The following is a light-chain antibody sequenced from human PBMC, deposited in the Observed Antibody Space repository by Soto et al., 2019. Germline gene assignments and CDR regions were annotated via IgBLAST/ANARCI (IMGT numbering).Light chain of an antibody. V-gene: IGKV1-5*01. J-gene: IGKJ2*01. CDR3: QQYTTYPYT. CDR1: QSVTNW. Sequence: DIQMTQSPSTLSASVGDRVTITCRASQSVTNWLAWYQQKPGKTPNLLIYDASRLQSGTPSRFSGSGSETEFTLTIYSLQPDDFATYYCQQYTTYPYTFGQGTKVELK. CDR2: DAS.